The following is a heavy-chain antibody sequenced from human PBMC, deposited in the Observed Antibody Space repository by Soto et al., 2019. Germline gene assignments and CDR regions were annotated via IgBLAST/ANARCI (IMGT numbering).Heavy chain of an antibody. V-gene: IGHV1-8*01. CDR3: ARGRDYGDY. Sequence: QLQLVQSGAEVKKPGASVKVSCKASGYTFTSYDINWVRQATGQGLEGMGWMNPNSGNRGYAQKFQGRVNMTRNTSISTAYMELNSLRSEDPGGYYCARGRDYGDYWGQGTLVTVSS. CDR2: MNPNSGNR. J-gene: IGHJ4*02. CDR1: GYTFTSYD.